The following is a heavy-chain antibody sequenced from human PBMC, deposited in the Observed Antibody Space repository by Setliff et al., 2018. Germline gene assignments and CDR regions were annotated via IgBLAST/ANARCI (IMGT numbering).Heavy chain of an antibody. CDR2: IYPSNSNI. CDR1: GYSFTDYW. D-gene: IGHD5-12*01. V-gene: IGHV5-51*01. Sequence: GESLKISCKASGYSFTDYWIAWVRQMPGNGLEWMGIIYPSNSNIKYSPSFEAQITFSVDKSITTAYLQWSSLKASDTAIYYCARHRVGNSGYAIPILDFWGQGALVTVSS. CDR3: ARHRVGNSGYAIPILDF. J-gene: IGHJ4*02.